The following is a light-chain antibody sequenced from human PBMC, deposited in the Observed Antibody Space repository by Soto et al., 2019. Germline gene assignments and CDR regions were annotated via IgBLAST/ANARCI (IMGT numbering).Light chain of an antibody. J-gene: IGLJ1*01. V-gene: IGLV2-14*01. CDR2: DVS. CDR3: SSYTSSSTLGV. Sequence: QSVLTQPASVSGSPGQSITISCAGTGSDVGGYNYVSWYQQHPGKAPKLMIYDVSNRPSGVSNRFSGSKSGNTASLTISGLQAEDETDYYCSSYTSSSTLGVFGTGTKVPV. CDR1: GSDVGGYNY.